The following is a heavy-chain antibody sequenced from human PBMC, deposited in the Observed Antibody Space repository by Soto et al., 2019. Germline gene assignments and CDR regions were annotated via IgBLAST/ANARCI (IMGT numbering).Heavy chain of an antibody. D-gene: IGHD6-6*01. Sequence: EVQLLESGGGLVQPGESLRLSCAASGFTFSSYAMSWVRQAPGKGLEWVSVISGSDDSTYHADSVKGRFTISRDNSKNTLYLQMNSLRAEDTAVYYCAKRSSSFTFDYWGQGTLVTVSS. J-gene: IGHJ4*02. CDR3: AKRSSSFTFDY. V-gene: IGHV3-23*01. CDR1: GFTFSSYA. CDR2: ISGSDDST.